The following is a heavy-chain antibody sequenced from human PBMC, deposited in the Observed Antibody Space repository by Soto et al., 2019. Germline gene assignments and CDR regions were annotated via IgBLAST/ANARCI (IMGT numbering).Heavy chain of an antibody. J-gene: IGHJ6*02. CDR3: GRDLRQLRFGKYSFNGMDV. V-gene: IGHV1-69*06. CDR2: IVPRFGSP. Sequence: QVQLVQSGAAMRKPGSSLRVSCKASGGTFSDFAFSWVRQAPGQGLEWMGGIVPRFGSPHYAQKFGGRFTISADTSTSTVYMEVSSLRFADTAVYFCGRDLRQLRFGKYSFNGMDVWGQGTTITVSS. CDR1: GGTFSDFA. D-gene: IGHD3-3*01.